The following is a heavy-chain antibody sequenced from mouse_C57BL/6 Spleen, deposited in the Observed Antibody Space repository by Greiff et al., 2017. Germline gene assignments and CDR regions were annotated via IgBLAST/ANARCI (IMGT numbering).Heavy chain of an antibody. CDR3: ARRIYSCSRSYFDY. D-gene: IGHD1-1*01. V-gene: IGHV1-80*01. CDR1: GYAFSSYW. Sequence: VQVVESGAELVKPGASVKISCKASGYAFSSYWMTWVKQRPGKGLEWIGQIYPGDGDTNYNGKFKGKATLTADKSSSTAYMQLSSLTSEDSAVYFCARRIYSCSRSYFDYWGQGTTLTVSS. CDR2: IYPGDGDT. J-gene: IGHJ2*01.